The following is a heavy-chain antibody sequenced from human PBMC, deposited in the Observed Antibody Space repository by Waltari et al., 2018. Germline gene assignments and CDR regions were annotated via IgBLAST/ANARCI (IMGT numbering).Heavy chain of an antibody. V-gene: IGHV3-21*01. CDR3: ARGGWLRSPLDY. CDR2: ISSSSSYI. J-gene: IGHJ4*02. D-gene: IGHD5-12*01. CDR1: GFTFSSYS. Sequence: EVQLVESGGGLVKPGGSLRLSCAASGFTFSSYSMNWVRQAPGKGLEWVSSISSSSSYIYYADSVKGRFTISRDNAKNSLYLQMNSLRAEDTAVYYCARGGWLRSPLDYWGQGTLVTVSS.